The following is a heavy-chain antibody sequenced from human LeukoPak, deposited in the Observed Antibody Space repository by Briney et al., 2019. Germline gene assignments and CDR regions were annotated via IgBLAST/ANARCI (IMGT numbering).Heavy chain of an antibody. D-gene: IGHD3-16*02. CDR2: IYYSGST. J-gene: IGHJ5*02. CDR3: ARAKSVLYDTRGNWFDP. CDR1: GGSISSYY. Sequence: SETLSLTCTVSGGSISSYYWSWLRQPPGKGLEWIGYIYYSGSTNYNPSLKSRVTISVDTSKNQFSLKLSSVTAADTAVYYCARAKSVLYDTRGNWFDPWGQGTLVTVSS. V-gene: IGHV4-59*01.